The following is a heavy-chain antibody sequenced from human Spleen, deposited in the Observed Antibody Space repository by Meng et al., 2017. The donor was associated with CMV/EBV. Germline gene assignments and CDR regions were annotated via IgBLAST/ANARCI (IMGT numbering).Heavy chain of an antibody. J-gene: IGHJ5*02. V-gene: IGHV4-59*12. Sequence: SETLSLTCTVSGDSIGTYYWSWIRQPPGKGLEWIGYIYYSGSTNYNPSLKSRVTISVDTSKNQFSLKLSSVTAADTAVYYCARSPLLGGFDPWGQGTLVTVSS. CDR1: GDSIGTYY. CDR2: IYYSGST. CDR3: ARSPLLGGFDP. D-gene: IGHD1-26*01.